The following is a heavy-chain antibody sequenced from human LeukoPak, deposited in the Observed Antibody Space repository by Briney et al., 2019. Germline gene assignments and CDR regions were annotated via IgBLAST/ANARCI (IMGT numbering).Heavy chain of an antibody. CDR2: IYYSGGT. J-gene: IGHJ4*02. CDR1: GGSINSYY. CDR3: ARGPAWYFND. V-gene: IGHV4-59*01. Sequence: SETLSLTCTVSGGSINSYYWSWIRQPPGKGLEWIGYIYYSGGTNYNPPLMSRATISEDTSKNQFSLKLSSVTAADTAIYYCARGPAWYFNDWGQGTLVTVSS.